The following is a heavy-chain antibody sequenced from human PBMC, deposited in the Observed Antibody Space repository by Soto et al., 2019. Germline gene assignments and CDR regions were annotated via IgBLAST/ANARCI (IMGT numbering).Heavy chain of an antibody. CDR3: ARGYYDSSGYPRDAFDI. D-gene: IGHD3-22*01. V-gene: IGHV4-59*01. CDR2: IYYSGST. CDR1: GGSISSYY. J-gene: IGHJ3*02. Sequence: SETLSLTCTVSGGSISSYYWSWIRQPPGKGLEWIGYIYYSGSTNYNPSLKSRVTISVDTSKNQFSLKLSSVTAADTAVYYCARGYYDSSGYPRDAFDIWGQGTLVTVSS.